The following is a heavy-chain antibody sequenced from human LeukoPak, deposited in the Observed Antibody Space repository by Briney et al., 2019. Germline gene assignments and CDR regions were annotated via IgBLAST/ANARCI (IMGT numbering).Heavy chain of an antibody. J-gene: IGHJ4*02. CDR2: IYHSGST. D-gene: IGHD4-11*01. CDR3: ARGKVTRAYFDY. V-gene: IGHV4-30-2*01. CDR1: GGSISSGGYS. Sequence: PSETLSLTCAVSGGSISSGGYSWSWIRQPPGKGLEWIGYIYHSGSTYYNPSLKSRVTISVDRSKNRFSLKLSSVTAADTAVYYCARGKVTRAYFDYWGQGTLVTVSS.